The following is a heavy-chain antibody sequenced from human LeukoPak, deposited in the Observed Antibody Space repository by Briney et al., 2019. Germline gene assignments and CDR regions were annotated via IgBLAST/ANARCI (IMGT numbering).Heavy chain of an antibody. CDR3: AGGSGPSYYYGMDV. D-gene: IGHD3-3*01. V-gene: IGHV3-13*01. J-gene: IGHJ6*02. Sequence: PGGSLRLSCAASGFTFSSYAMSWVRQAPGKGLEWVSAIGTAGDTYYPGSVKGRFTISRENAKNSLYLQMNSLRAGDTAVYYCAGGSGPSYYYGMDVWGQGTTVTVSS. CDR2: IGTAGDT. CDR1: GFTFSSYA.